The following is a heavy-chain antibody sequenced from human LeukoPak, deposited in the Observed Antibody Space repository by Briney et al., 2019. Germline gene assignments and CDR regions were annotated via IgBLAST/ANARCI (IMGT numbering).Heavy chain of an antibody. J-gene: IGHJ6*03. Sequence: ASVKVSCKASGYTFTSYGISWVRQAPGQGLEWMGWISAYNGNTNYAQKLQGRVTMTTDTSTSTAYMELRSLRSDDTAVYYCARLCGGYYDFWSGYYSEDYYYYMDVWGEGTTVTVSS. CDR3: ARLCGGYYDFWSGYYSEDYYYYMDV. D-gene: IGHD3-3*01. CDR2: ISAYNGNT. V-gene: IGHV1-18*01. CDR1: GYTFTSYG.